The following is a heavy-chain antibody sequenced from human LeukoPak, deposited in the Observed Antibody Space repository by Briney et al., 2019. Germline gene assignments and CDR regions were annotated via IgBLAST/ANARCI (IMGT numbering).Heavy chain of an antibody. Sequence: PSETLSLTCSVSGDSINSRNHYWGWIRQPPGKGLEWIGSVYYNGSTFFNPSLKNRVTISVDTPKNQFSLNVISVTAADTALYFCARQRIYSSGWFWGQGALVIVSS. CDR1: GDSINSRNHY. J-gene: IGHJ4*02. V-gene: IGHV4-39*01. CDR3: ARQRIYSSGWF. CDR2: VYYNGST. D-gene: IGHD6-13*01.